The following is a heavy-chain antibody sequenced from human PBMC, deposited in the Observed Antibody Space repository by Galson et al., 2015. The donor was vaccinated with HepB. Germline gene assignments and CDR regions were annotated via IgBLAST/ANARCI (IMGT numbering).Heavy chain of an antibody. J-gene: IGHJ6*02. CDR3: TTSRYSGRNTNPMDV. CDR1: GFTFSGSA. V-gene: IGHV3-73*01. Sequence: SLRLSCAASGFTFSGSAMHWVRQASGKGLEWVGRIRSKANSYATAYAASVKGRFTISRDDSKNTAYLQMNSLKTEDTAVYYCTTSRYSGRNTNPMDVWGQGTTVTVSS. D-gene: IGHD1-26*01. CDR2: IRSKANSYAT.